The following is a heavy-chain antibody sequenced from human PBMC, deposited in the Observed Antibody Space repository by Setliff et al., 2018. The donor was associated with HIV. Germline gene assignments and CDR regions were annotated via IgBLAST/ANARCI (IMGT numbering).Heavy chain of an antibody. V-gene: IGHV3-7*03. J-gene: IGHJ1*01. CDR2: INEDGDKK. D-gene: IGHD3-16*01. CDR3: AKAFGGYPNPIEYPQH. Sequence: GGSLRLSCATSRFSFSTFWMTWVRQAPGKGLEWIANINEDGDKKYHAGSVWGRFTISRDNAKNSLYLQMNSLRAEDTAVYFCAKAFGGYPNPIEYPQHWGQGTLVTVSS. CDR1: RFSFSTFW.